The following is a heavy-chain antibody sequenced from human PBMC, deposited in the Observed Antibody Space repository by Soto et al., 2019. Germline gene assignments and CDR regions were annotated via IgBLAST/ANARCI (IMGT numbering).Heavy chain of an antibody. Sequence: GGSLRLSCAASGFTFSSYWMSWVRQAPGKGLEWVANIRQDGSEKYYVDSVKGRFTISRDNAKNSLYLQMNSLRAEDTAVYYCARDPPVAATQIDYWGQGTLVTVSS. D-gene: IGHD2-15*01. V-gene: IGHV3-7*04. CDR2: IRQDGSEK. J-gene: IGHJ4*02. CDR3: ARDPPVAATQIDY. CDR1: GFTFSSYW.